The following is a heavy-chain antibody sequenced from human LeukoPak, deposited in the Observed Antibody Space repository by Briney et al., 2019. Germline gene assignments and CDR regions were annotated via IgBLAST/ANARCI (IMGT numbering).Heavy chain of an antibody. V-gene: IGHV4-39*07. CDR3: ARGRKQQLVEGWFDP. Sequence: SETLSLTCTVSGGSISSSSYYWGWIRQPPGKGLEWIGSIYYSGSTYYNPSLKSRVTISVDTSKNQFSLKLSSVTAADTAVYYCARGRKQQLVEGWFDPWGQGTLVTVSS. D-gene: IGHD6-13*01. CDR1: GGSISSSSYY. J-gene: IGHJ5*02. CDR2: IYYSGST.